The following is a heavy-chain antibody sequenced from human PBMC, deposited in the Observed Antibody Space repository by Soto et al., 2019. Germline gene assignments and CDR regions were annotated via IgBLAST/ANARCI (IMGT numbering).Heavy chain of an antibody. Sequence: PVQVSCNASGSTFSSHAISWVRQAPRQGLEWMGWIIPIFGTANYAQTFQGRVRITADESTSTAYVELSSLRGADMAAYNCARDLSHSSFSLHEAGWGLPPADGFDIWGRGTTATASS. J-gene: IGHJ3*02. CDR2: IIPIFGTA. V-gene: IGHV1-69*13. CDR3: ARDLSHSSFSLHEAGWGLPPADGFDI. CDR1: GSTFSSHA. D-gene: IGHD1-26*01.